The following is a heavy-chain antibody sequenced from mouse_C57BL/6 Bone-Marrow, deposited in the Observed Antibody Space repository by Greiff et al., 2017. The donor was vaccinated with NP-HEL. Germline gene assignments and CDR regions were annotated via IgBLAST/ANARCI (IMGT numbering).Heavy chain of an antibody. D-gene: IGHD4-1*01. Sequence: VQVVESGGGLVQSGRSLRLSCATSGFTFSDFYMEWVRQAPGKGLEWIAASRNKANDYTTEYSASVKGRFIVSRDTSQSILYLQMNALRAEDTAIYYCARDNWDWYFDVWGTGTTVTVSS. CDR1: GFTFSDFY. CDR3: ARDNWDWYFDV. V-gene: IGHV7-1*01. J-gene: IGHJ1*03. CDR2: SRNKANDYTT.